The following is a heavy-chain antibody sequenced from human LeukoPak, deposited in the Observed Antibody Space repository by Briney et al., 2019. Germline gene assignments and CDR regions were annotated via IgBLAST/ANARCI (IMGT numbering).Heavy chain of an antibody. CDR1: GGTFSSYA. CDR2: IIPIFGTA. J-gene: IGHJ4*02. Sequence: ASVKVSCKASGGTFSSYAISWVRQAPGQGLEWMGGIIPIFGTANYAQKFQGRVTMTEDTSTDTAYMELSSLRSEDTAVYYCATYPRDAAGTHFDYWGQGTLVTVSS. CDR3: ATYPRDAAGTHFDY. V-gene: IGHV1-69*06. D-gene: IGHD6-13*01.